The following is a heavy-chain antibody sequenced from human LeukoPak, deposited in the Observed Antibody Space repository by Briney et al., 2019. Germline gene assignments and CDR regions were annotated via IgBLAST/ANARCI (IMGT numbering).Heavy chain of an antibody. CDR3: ARSSTSSLWGNAFDI. V-gene: IGHV3-23*01. CDR1: GFTFSSYA. J-gene: IGHJ3*02. Sequence: PGGSLTLSCAASGFTFSSYAMSWVRQASGKGLEGVSAISGSGGSTSYADSAKGRFTISRDNSKSTLYLQMNSLRAEDTAVYYCARSSTSSLWGNAFDIWGQGTMVTVSS. CDR2: ISGSGGST. D-gene: IGHD2-2*01.